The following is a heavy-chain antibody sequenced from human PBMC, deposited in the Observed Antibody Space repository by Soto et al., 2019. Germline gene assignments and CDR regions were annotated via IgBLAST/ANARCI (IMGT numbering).Heavy chain of an antibody. V-gene: IGHV3-48*02. CDR1: GFTFSKYS. D-gene: IGHD3-22*01. CDR2: IGSRNNVI. J-gene: IGHJ4*02. CDR3: ARERDYYDSSGYY. Sequence: GGSLRLSCAASGFTFSKYSMNWVRQAPGKGLEWISYIGSRNNVIHYGDSVKGRFTISRDNANNSLYLQMNSLRDEDTAIYYCARERDYYDSSGYYWGQGTLVTVSS.